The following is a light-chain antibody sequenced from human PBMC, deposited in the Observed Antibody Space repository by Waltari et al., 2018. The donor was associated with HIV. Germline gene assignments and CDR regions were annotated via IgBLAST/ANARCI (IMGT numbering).Light chain of an antibody. CDR1: SSNIGAGYD. CDR3: QSYDSSLSGGDVV. J-gene: IGLJ2*01. Sequence: QSVLTQPPSVSGAPGQRVTISCTGSSSNIGAGYDVHWYQHLRGTAPKLLIYGNSNRPSGVPDRFSGSKSGTSASLAITGLQAEDEADYYCQSYDSSLSGGDVVFGGGTKLTVL. CDR2: GNS. V-gene: IGLV1-40*01.